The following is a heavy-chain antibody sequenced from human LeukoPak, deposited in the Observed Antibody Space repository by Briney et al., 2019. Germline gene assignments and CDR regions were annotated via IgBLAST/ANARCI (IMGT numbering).Heavy chain of an antibody. CDR2: INAGNGNT. CDR3: ARDHSGYYDDYYYYGMDV. CDR1: GYTFTSFA. J-gene: IGHJ6*02. V-gene: IGHV1-3*01. D-gene: IGHD3-22*01. Sequence: ASVKVCCKASGYTFTSFAMHWVRQAPGQRLEWMGWINAGNGNTKYSQKFQGRVTITRDTSASTAYMELSSLRSEDTAVYYCARDHSGYYDDYYYYGMDVWGQGTTVTVSS.